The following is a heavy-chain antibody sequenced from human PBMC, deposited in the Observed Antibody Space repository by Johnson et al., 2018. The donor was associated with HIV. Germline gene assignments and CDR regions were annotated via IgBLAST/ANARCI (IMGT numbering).Heavy chain of an antibody. Sequence: VQLVESGGGLIQPGGSLRLSCAASGFTVSSNYMSWVRQAPGKGLEWVSGINWNGGSTGYADSVKGRFTISRDNAKNSLYLQMNSLRAEDTALYYCARADTARVRGACDIWGQGTMVTVSS. D-gene: IGHD5-18*01. J-gene: IGHJ3*02. V-gene: IGHV3-20*04. CDR2: INWNGGST. CDR1: GFTVSSNY. CDR3: ARADTARVRGACDI.